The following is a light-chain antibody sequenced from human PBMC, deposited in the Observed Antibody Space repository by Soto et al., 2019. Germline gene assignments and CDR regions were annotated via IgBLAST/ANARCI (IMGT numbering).Light chain of an antibody. V-gene: IGKV3-20*01. J-gene: IGKJ4*01. Sequence: EIVLTQSPGTLSLSPGEGATLSCRASQTISSSYLAWYQQKPGLAPRLLIYGTSSRAPGIPDRFSGNGFGTDFTLTISRLEPEDFAVYFCQQYGNSPLTFGGGTKVEMK. CDR3: QQYGNSPLT. CDR1: QTISSSY. CDR2: GTS.